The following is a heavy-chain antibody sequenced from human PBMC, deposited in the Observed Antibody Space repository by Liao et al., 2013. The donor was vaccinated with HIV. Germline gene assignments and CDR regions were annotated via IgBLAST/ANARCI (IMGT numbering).Heavy chain of an antibody. D-gene: IGHD4-17*01. CDR1: GGSIISSSYY. J-gene: IGHJ4*02. V-gene: IGHV4-61*02. CDR2: IYTSGST. CDR3: ARDRQDYGDYLL. Sequence: QVQLQESGPGLVKPSQTLSLTCTVSGGSIISSSYYWSWIRQPAGKGLEWIGRIYTSGSTNYNPSLKSRVTISVDTSKKQFSLKLSSVTAADTAVYYCARDRQDYGDYLLWGQGTLVTVSS.